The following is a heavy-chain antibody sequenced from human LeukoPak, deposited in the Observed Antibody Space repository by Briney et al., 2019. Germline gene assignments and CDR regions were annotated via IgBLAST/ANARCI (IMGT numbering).Heavy chain of an antibody. V-gene: IGHV2-70*04. CDR2: IDWDDDT. CDR1: GFSLSTSGVR. D-gene: IGHD6-6*01. J-gene: IGHJ4*02. Sequence: SGPALVKPTQTLTLTCTFSGFSLSTSGVRVSWIRQPPVKALEWLARIDWDDDTFYTPSLKTRLTISKDTSKNQVVLTMNNMDPVDTATYYCARIYSNSGSYHFDHWCRGTLVTVSS. CDR3: ARIYSNSGSYHFDH.